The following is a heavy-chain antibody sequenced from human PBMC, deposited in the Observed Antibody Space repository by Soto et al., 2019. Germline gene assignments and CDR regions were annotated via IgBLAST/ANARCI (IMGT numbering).Heavy chain of an antibody. D-gene: IGHD4-17*01. CDR2: ISYDGSNK. Sequence: QVQLVESGGGVVQPGRSLRLSCAASGFTFSSYAMHWVRQAPGRGLEWVAVISYDGSNKYYADSVKGRFTISRDNSKNTLYLQMNSLRAEDTAVYYCAREIGTVTTTYDAFDTWGQGTMVTVSS. CDR3: AREIGTVTTTYDAFDT. J-gene: IGHJ3*02. V-gene: IGHV3-30-3*01. CDR1: GFTFSSYA.